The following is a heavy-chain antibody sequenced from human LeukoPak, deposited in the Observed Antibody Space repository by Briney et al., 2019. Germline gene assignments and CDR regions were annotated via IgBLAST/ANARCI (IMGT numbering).Heavy chain of an antibody. CDR3: AKLATYYYGSGSYIASD. J-gene: IGHJ4*02. CDR2: ISSSTM. V-gene: IGHV3-69-1*01. Sequence: GGSLRLSCAASGFTVSSNYMSWVRQAPGKGLEWVPSISSSTMYYTDSVKGRFTISRDNAKNSLYLQMNSLRAEDTAVYYCAKLATYYYGSGSYIASDWGQGTLVTVSS. D-gene: IGHD3-10*01. CDR1: GFTVSSNY.